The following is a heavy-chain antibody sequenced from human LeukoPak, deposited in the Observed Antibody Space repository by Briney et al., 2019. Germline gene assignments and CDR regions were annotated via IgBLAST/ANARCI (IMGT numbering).Heavy chain of an antibody. CDR2: IYHSGST. CDR3: ARFNTWASYFDY. Sequence: SQTLSLTCAVSGGPISSGGYSWSWIRQPPGEGLEWIGYIYHSGSTYYNPSLKSRVTISVDRSKNQFSLKLSSVTAADTAVYYCARFNTWASYFDYWGQGTLVTVSS. D-gene: IGHD5-12*01. J-gene: IGHJ4*02. CDR1: GGPISSGGYS. V-gene: IGHV4-30-2*01.